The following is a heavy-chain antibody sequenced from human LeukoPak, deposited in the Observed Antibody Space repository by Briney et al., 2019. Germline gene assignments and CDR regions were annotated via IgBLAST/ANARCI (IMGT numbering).Heavy chain of an antibody. CDR2: IIPIFGTA. CDR1: GGTFSSYA. Sequence: AASVKVSCKASGGTFSSYAINWVRQAPGQGLEWMGGIIPIFGTANYAQKFQGRVTITADKSTSTAYMELSSLRSEDTAVYYCARAGPYCSSTSCYAEIDYWGQGTLVTVSS. J-gene: IGHJ4*02. V-gene: IGHV1-69*06. CDR3: ARAGPYCSSTSCYAEIDY. D-gene: IGHD2-2*01.